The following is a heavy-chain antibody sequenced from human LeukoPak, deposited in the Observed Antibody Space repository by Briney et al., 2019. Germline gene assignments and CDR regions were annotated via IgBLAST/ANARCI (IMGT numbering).Heavy chain of an antibody. Sequence: GGSLRLSCATSGFTFSNAWMNWVRQAPGKGLEWVSGISGAGGSTYYADSVKGRFTISRDNSKNTLYLQMNSLRAEDTAMYYCAKDIVVVPAAGGYFDYWGQGALVTVSS. CDR2: ISGAGGST. D-gene: IGHD2-2*01. V-gene: IGHV3-23*01. J-gene: IGHJ4*02. CDR3: AKDIVVVPAAGGYFDY. CDR1: GFTFSNAW.